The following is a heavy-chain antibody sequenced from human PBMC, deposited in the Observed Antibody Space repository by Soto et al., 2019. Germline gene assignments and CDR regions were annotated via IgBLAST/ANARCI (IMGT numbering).Heavy chain of an antibody. D-gene: IGHD4-17*01. Sequence: GESLKISFKSSGYSFSNWLIALVLQMPGKGLEYMGIIYPSDSQTRYSPSFQGQVTISADKSISTAYLQWSSLKASDTAIYYCARNGLYGDYSYHYLDTWGQGTLVTVSS. V-gene: IGHV5-51*01. CDR1: GYSFSNWL. CDR2: IYPSDSQT. CDR3: ARNGLYGDYSYHYLDT. J-gene: IGHJ5*02.